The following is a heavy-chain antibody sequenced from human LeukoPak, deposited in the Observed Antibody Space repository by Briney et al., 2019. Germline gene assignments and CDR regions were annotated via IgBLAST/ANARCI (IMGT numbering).Heavy chain of an antibody. D-gene: IGHD1-26*01. J-gene: IGHJ4*02. CDR2: IYYSGST. CDR3: ARYGWEPDYFDY. Sequence: PSETLSLTCTVSGGSVSSYYWSWIRQPPGKGLEWIGYIYYSGSTNYNPSLKSRVTISVDTSKNQFSLKLSSVTAADTAVYYCARYGWEPDYFDYWGQGTLVTVSS. CDR1: GGSVSSYY. V-gene: IGHV4-59*02.